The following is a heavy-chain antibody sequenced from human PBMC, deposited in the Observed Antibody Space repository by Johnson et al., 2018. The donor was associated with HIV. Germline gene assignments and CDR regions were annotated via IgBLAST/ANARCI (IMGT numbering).Heavy chain of an antibody. Sequence: VQLVESGGGVVQPGRSLRLSCAASGFTFSSYAMHWVRQAPGKGLEWVAVISYDGSNKYYADSVKGRFTISRDNSKNTLYLQMNSLRAEDTAVYYCARGTGTDDAFEGWGQGTMVTVSS. CDR3: ARGTGTDDAFEG. J-gene: IGHJ3*01. D-gene: IGHD1-1*01. V-gene: IGHV3-30*14. CDR2: ISYDGSNK. CDR1: GFTFSSYA.